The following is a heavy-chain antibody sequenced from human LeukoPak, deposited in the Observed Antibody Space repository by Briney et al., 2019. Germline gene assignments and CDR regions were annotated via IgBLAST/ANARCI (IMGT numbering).Heavy chain of an antibody. CDR2: ISYSGYT. Sequence: PSQTLSLTCTVSGGSISSGSYYWSWIRQPAGKGLEWIGYISYSGYTNYNPSLQSRVTISLDRSKNQFSVKLTSVTAADTAVYYCARIERDGSGKPPYYYYYMDVWGKGTTVTVSS. CDR1: GGSISSGSYY. V-gene: IGHV4-61*10. D-gene: IGHD3-10*01. J-gene: IGHJ6*03. CDR3: ARIERDGSGKPPYYYYYMDV.